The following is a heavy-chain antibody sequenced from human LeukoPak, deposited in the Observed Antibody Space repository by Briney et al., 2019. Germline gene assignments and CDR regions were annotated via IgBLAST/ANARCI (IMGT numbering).Heavy chain of an antibody. CDR3: AREASGIYHVFDS. J-gene: IGHJ4*02. Sequence: GGSLRLSCAASGFTFSNYFMSWVSQAPGKGLECVSYITNSGRSTTHADAVKGRFTISRDNAKKSVYLDMTDLRVEDTAVYYCAREASGIYHVFDSWGQGTLVTVSS. V-gene: IGHV3-11*04. CDR2: ITNSGRST. CDR1: GFTFSNYF. D-gene: IGHD1-26*01.